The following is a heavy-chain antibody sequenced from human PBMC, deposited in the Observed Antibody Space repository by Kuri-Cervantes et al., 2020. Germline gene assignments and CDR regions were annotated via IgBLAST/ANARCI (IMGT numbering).Heavy chain of an antibody. J-gene: IGHJ5*02. V-gene: IGHV6-1*01. CDR1: GDSVSSNSAA. D-gene: IGHD2/OR15-2a*01. CDR3: ARLSVAFSALCRFDP. CDR2: TYYRSKWYS. Sequence: LRLSCAISGDSVSSNSAAWNWIRQSPSRGLEWLGRTYYRSKWYSDYAVSVKSRVTINADTSKNQFSLQLNSVTPEDTAVYYCARLSVAFSALCRFDPWGQGTLVTVSS.